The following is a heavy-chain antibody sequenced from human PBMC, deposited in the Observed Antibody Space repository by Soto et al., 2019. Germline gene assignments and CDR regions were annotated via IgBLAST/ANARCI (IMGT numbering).Heavy chain of an antibody. CDR3: ARGLSRSGSYSFDY. Sequence: QVQLVQSGAEVKKPGASVKVSCKASGYTFTSYDINWVRQATGQGLEGMGWMNPNSGNTGYAQKFQGRVTMTRNNSISTAYMEPSSLRSEDTALYYCARGLSRSGSYSFDYWGQGTQVNVSS. J-gene: IGHJ4*02. D-gene: IGHD1-26*01. CDR2: MNPNSGNT. CDR1: GYTFTSYD. V-gene: IGHV1-8*01.